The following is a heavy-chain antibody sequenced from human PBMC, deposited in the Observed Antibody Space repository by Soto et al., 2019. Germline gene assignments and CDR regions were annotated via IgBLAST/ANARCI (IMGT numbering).Heavy chain of an antibody. V-gene: IGHV4-59*01. J-gene: IGHJ5*02. CDR1: GGSISSYY. Sequence: PSETLSLTCTVSGGSISSYYWSWIRQPPGKGLEWIGYIYYSGSTNYAPSLKGRVTFSTDTSKNQVSLKLTYVTVADTAVYYCARGYWFDPWGPGTLVTVSS. CDR2: IYYSGST. CDR3: ARGYWFDP.